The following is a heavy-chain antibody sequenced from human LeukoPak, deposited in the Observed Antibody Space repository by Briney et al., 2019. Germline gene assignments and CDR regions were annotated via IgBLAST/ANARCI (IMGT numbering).Heavy chain of an antibody. CDR3: AREYSSSAFNHY. D-gene: IGHD6-6*01. CDR1: GYTFTGYY. V-gene: IGHV1-2*02. Sequence: ASVKVSCKASGYTFTGYYMHWVRQAPGQGLEWMGWINPNSGGTNYAQKFQGRVTMTRDTSISTAYMELSRLRSDDTAVYYCAREYSSSAFNHYWGQGTLVTVSS. J-gene: IGHJ4*02. CDR2: INPNSGGT.